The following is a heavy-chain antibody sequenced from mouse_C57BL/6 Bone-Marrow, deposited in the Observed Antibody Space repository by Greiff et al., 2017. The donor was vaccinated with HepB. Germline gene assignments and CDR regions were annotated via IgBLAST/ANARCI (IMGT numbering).Heavy chain of an antibody. Sequence: VKLQESGTVLARPGASVKLSCKASGYTFTSYGISWVKQRTGQGLEWIGEIYPRSGNTYYNEKFKGKATLTADKSSSTAYMELRSLTSEDSAVYFCARYYYGSSPWFAYWGQGTLVTVSA. D-gene: IGHD1-1*01. CDR1: GYTFTSYG. J-gene: IGHJ3*01. CDR3: ARYYYGSSPWFAY. V-gene: IGHV1-81*01. CDR2: IYPRSGNT.